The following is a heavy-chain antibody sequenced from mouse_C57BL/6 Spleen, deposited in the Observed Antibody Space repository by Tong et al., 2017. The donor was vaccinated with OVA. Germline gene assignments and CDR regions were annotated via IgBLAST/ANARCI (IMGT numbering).Heavy chain of an antibody. CDR3: AKHSMSYYGSSYGAMDY. CDR1: GFSLTSYG. J-gene: IGHJ4*01. D-gene: IGHD1-1*01. Sequence: VQLQESGPGLVAPSQSLSITCTVSGFSLTSYGVDWVRHPPGKGLEWLGVIWGGGSTNYNSALMTRLSISKDNSKSQVFIKMNRLQTDDTAMYYGAKHSMSYYGSSYGAMDYWGQGTSVTVSS. V-gene: IGHV2-9*01. CDR2: IWGGGST.